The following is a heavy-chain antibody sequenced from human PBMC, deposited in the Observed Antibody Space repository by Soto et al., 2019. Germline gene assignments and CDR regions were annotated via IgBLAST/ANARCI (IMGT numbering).Heavy chain of an antibody. CDR3: ARTPRAQMIVLEAATRFDY. V-gene: IGHV1-18*04. CDR2: ISPYNGDT. Sequence: QVQLVQSGAEVKRPGASLKVSCKASGYTFTAYGFNWVRQAPGQGLEWMGWISPYNGDTNYAQNLKGRVTLTTDTSTNTAYMELRSLTSDDTAVYYCARTPRAQMIVLEAATRFDYWGQGTLVTVSS. CDR1: GYTFTAYG. D-gene: IGHD2-15*01. J-gene: IGHJ4*02.